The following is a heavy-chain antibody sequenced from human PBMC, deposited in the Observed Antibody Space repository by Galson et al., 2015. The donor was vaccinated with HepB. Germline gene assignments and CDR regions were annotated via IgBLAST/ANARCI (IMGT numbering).Heavy chain of an antibody. CDR2: IIPIFGTA. J-gene: IGHJ3*02. Sequence: SVKVSCKASGYTFTSYYMHWVRQAPGQGLEWMGGIIPIFGTANYAQKFQGRVTITADESTSTAYMELGSLRSEDTAVYYCAREGGMGAFDIWGQGTMVTVSS. CDR1: GYTFTSYY. V-gene: IGHV1-69*13. D-gene: IGHD2-15*01. CDR3: AREGGMGAFDI.